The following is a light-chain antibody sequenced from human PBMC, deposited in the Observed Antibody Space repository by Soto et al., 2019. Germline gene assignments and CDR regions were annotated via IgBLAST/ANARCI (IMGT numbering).Light chain of an antibody. J-gene: IGLJ2*01. CDR1: ASDFGSYNL. CDR2: EDT. CDR3: CSSATSSTFVV. Sequence: QSALTQPASVSGSPGQSITISCTGTASDFGSYNLVSWYQQHPGKAPKLMIYEDTKRPSGISNRFSGSKSGNTASLTISGLQAEDEADYHCCSSATSSTFVVFGGGTKLTVL. V-gene: IGLV2-23*02.